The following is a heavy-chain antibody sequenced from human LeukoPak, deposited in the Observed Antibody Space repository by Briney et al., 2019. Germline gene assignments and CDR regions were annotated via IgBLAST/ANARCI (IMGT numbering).Heavy chain of an antibody. CDR3: VVGATSGLYFDY. CDR1: GYTLTELS. Sequence: GASLKVSCTVSGYTLTELSMHWVRQAPGKGLEWMGGFDPEDGETIYAQKFQGRVTMTEDTSTDTAYMELSSLRSEDTAVYYCVVGATSGLYFDYWGQGTLVTVSS. D-gene: IGHD1-26*01. CDR2: FDPEDGET. J-gene: IGHJ4*02. V-gene: IGHV1-24*01.